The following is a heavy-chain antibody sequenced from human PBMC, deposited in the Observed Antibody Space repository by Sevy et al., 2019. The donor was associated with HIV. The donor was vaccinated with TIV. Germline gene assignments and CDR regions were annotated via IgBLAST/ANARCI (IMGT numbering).Heavy chain of an antibody. CDR3: PKGSRATASAFDI. V-gene: IGHV3-30*18. CDR1: GFTFSNYG. Sequence: GGSLRLSCAASGFTFSNYGMHWVRQAPGKGLEWVAVVSYDGSHKYYADSVRGRFTSSRDNSKNIVYLQMSSLRAEDTAVYYCPKGSRATASAFDIWGQGSVVTVSS. J-gene: IGHJ3*02. D-gene: IGHD2-21*02. CDR2: VSYDGSHK.